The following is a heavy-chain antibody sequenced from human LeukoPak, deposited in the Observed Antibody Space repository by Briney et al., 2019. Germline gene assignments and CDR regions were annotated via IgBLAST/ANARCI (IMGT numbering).Heavy chain of an antibody. J-gene: IGHJ4*02. V-gene: IGHV3-23*01. Sequence: PGGSLRLSCAASGFTLSSYAISWVRPAPGKGLEGVSASCGSGGSTYEADCVKGRFTTSRNNSKNKLYLQRNSLRAEDTAVYYCANGGDYNGDSFDYWGQGTLVTVSS. CDR2: SCGSGGST. CDR1: GFTLSSYA. CDR3: ANGGDYNGDSFDY. D-gene: IGHD4-17*01.